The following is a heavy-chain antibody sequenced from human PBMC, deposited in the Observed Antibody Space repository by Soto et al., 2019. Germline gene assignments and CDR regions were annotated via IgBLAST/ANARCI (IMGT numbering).Heavy chain of an antibody. CDR3: ARVVGALGHWFDP. CDR1: GYTFTSYG. Sequence: QVQLEQSGTEVKKPGASVKVSCKASGYTFTSYGISWVRQAPGQGLEWMGRISDYNGNTNYAQKRQGRVTMTTDTPTSTAYMELRSLRSDDTAVYYCARVVGALGHWFDPWGQGTLVTVSS. CDR2: ISDYNGNT. D-gene: IGHD1-26*01. J-gene: IGHJ5*02. V-gene: IGHV1-18*01.